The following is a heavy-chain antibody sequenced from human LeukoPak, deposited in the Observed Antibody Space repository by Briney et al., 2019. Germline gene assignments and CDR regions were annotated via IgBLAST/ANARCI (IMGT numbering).Heavy chain of an antibody. CDR2: ISGSGGST. D-gene: IGHD3-3*01. Sequence: PGGSLRLSCAASGFTFSSYAMSWVRQAPGKGLEWVLAISGSGGSTYYADSVKGRFTISRDNSKNTLYLQMNSLRAEDTAVYYCAEGYDFWSGYYRYWGQGTLVTVSS. V-gene: IGHV3-23*01. CDR3: AEGYDFWSGYYRY. J-gene: IGHJ4*02. CDR1: GFTFSSYA.